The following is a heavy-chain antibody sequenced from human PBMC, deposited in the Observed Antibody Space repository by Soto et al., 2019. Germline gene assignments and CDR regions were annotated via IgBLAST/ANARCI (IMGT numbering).Heavy chain of an antibody. Sequence: SETLSLTCAVYGGSFSGYYWSWIRQPPGKGLEWIGSIYHSGSTYYNPSLKSRVTISVDTSKNQFSLKLSSVTAADTAVYYCASYWSGYKTWGQGTLVTVSS. CDR2: IYHSGST. CDR1: GGSFSGYY. CDR3: ASYWSGYKT. J-gene: IGHJ5*02. V-gene: IGHV4-34*01. D-gene: IGHD3-3*01.